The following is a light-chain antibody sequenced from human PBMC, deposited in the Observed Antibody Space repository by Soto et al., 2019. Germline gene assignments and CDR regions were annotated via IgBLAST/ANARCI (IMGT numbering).Light chain of an antibody. J-gene: IGLJ1*01. CDR1: SSNIGGNS. CDR2: DDN. CDR3: GSWDSSLSAYV. Sequence: QSVLTQPPSVSAAAGQKVTISCSGSSSNIGGNSVSWYRQLPWTAPKLLIYDDNKRPSGIPDRFSGSQSGTSATLGITGFQTGDEADYYCGSWDSSLSAYVFGTGPKSP. V-gene: IGLV1-51*01.